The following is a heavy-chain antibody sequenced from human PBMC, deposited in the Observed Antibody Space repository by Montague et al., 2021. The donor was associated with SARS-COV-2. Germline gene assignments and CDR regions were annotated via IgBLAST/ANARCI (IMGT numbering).Heavy chain of an antibody. CDR3: ARMALASSSSDFDY. D-gene: IGHD6-6*01. J-gene: IGHJ4*02. V-gene: IGHV4-59*11. Sequence: SETLSLTCTVSGGSMSDHYWAWIRQPPGKGLEWLAYIYYSGGINSNASLKSRVSMSVDTSKNQFSLKLTSVTAADTAVYYCARMALASSSSDFDYWGQGTLVTVSS. CDR2: IYYSGGI. CDR1: GGSMSDHY.